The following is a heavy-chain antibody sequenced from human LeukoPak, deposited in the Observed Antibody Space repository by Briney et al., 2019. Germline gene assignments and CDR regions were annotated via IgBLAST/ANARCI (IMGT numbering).Heavy chain of an antibody. CDR3: AKANGDCITTTCSCQGVY. J-gene: IGHJ4*02. CDR1: GFTFSSYA. CDR2: ISYDGSNK. Sequence: GGSLRLSCAASGFTFSSYAMHWVRQAPGRGLEWVAVISYDGSNKYYADSVKGRFTISRDNSKNTLHLQMNSLRAEDTAVYYCAKANGDCITTTCSCQGVYWGQGTLVTVSS. V-gene: IGHV3-30-3*01. D-gene: IGHD2-2*01.